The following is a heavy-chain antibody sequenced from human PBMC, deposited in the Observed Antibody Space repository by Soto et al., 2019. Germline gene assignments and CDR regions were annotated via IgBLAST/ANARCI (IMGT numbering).Heavy chain of an antibody. Sequence: SETLSLTCTVSGGSISSSSYYWGWIRQPPGKGLEWIGSIYYSGSTYYNPSLKSRVTISVDTSKNQFSLKLSSVTAADTAVYYCARYGPGSYYPIGYFDYWGQGTLVTVSS. V-gene: IGHV4-39*01. J-gene: IGHJ4*02. D-gene: IGHD3-10*01. CDR1: GGSISSSSYY. CDR2: IYYSGST. CDR3: ARYGPGSYYPIGYFDY.